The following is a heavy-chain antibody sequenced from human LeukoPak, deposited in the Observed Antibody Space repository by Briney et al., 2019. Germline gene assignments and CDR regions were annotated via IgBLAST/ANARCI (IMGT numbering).Heavy chain of an antibody. V-gene: IGHV4-39*01. D-gene: IGHD4-17*01. CDR2: IYYSGST. J-gene: IGHJ6*03. CDR3: ARRLYGSHMDV. CDR1: GGSISSSSDY. Sequence: PSETLSLTCTVSGGSISSSSDYWGWIRQPPGEGLEWIGSIYYSGSTYYNPSLKSPVTISVDTSKNQFSLKLSSVTAADTAVYYCARRLYGSHMDVWGKGTTVTVSS.